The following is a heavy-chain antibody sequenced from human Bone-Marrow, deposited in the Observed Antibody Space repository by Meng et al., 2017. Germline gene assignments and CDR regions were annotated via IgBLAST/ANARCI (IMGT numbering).Heavy chain of an antibody. D-gene: IGHD5-24*01. Sequence: GESLKISCAASGFTFSSYEMNWVRQAPGKGLEWVSYISSSGSTIYYADSVKGRFTISRDNAKNSLYLQMYSLRAEDTAVYYCARELGRDGFMGPDDAFDIWGQGTMVTVSS. CDR3: ARELGRDGFMGPDDAFDI. V-gene: IGHV3-48*03. J-gene: IGHJ3*02. CDR2: ISSSGSTI. CDR1: GFTFSSYE.